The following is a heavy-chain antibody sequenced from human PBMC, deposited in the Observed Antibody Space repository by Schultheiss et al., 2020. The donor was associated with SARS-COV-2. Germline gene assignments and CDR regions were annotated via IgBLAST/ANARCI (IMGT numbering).Heavy chain of an antibody. CDR1: GFIFSSYA. CDR2: ISSSGEKT. J-gene: IGHJ4*02. V-gene: IGHV3-23*01. CDR3: AKGSSPFYYFDSSGYLGYFEF. Sequence: GGSLRLSCAASGFIFSSYAMSWVRQAPGKGLEWVSAISSSGEKTDYADSVKGRFTVSRDNSMNTLYLQLNSLTAEDTAVYYCAKGSSPFYYFDSSGYLGYFEFWGQGTLVTVSS. D-gene: IGHD3-22*01.